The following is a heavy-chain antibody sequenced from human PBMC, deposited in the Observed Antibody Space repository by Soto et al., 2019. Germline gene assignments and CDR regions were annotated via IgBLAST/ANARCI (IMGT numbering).Heavy chain of an antibody. V-gene: IGHV4-59*08. CDR3: ARRYGSCFYY. Sequence: SETLSLTCTVSGGSISSYYWSWIRQPPGKGLEWIGYIYYSGSTNYNPSLKSRVTISVDTSKNQFSLKLGSVTAADTAWYDCARRYGSCFYYWGQGSLVTVAS. CDR2: IYYSGST. J-gene: IGHJ4*02. D-gene: IGHD2-15*01. CDR1: GGSISSYY.